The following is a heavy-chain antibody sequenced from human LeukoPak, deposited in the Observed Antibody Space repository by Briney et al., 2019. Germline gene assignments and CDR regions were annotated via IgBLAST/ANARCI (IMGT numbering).Heavy chain of an antibody. V-gene: IGHV3-23*01. D-gene: IGHD2-15*01. CDR1: GFTFSSYA. J-gene: IGHJ4*02. CDR3: AKGLPGYCSGGSCYSDADY. CDR2: ISGSGGST. Sequence: GGSLRLSCAASGFTFSSYAMSWVRQAPGKGLEWVSAISGSGGSTYYADSVKGRFTISRDNSKNTLYLQMNSLRAEDTAVYYCAKGLPGYCSGGSCYSDADYWGQGTLVTVSS.